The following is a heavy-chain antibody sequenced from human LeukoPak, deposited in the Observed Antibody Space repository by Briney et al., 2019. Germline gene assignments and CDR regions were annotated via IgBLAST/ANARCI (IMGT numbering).Heavy chain of an antibody. CDR3: ARGPYYYDSSGYSSLDY. J-gene: IGHJ4*02. V-gene: IGHV4-59*01. Sequence: PSQTLSLTCTVSGGSISSYYWSWIRQPPGKGLEWIGYIFCSGSANYNPSLKSRVTISVDTPKNQFSLKLSSVTAADTAVYYCARGPYYYDSSGYSSLDYWGQGTLVTVSS. CDR1: GGSISSYY. CDR2: IFCSGSA. D-gene: IGHD3-22*01.